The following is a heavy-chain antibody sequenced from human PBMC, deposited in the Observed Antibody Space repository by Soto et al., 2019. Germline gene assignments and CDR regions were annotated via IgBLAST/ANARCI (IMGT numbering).Heavy chain of an antibody. D-gene: IGHD3-22*01. J-gene: IGHJ6*02. CDR3: AKDVGYYYDSSGTGFGMDV. CDR1: GFTFYDYT. V-gene: IGHV3-43*01. Sequence: LRLSCAASGFTFYDYTMHWVRQAPGKGLEWVSLISWDGGSTYYADSVKGRFTISRDNSKNSLYLQMNSLRTEDTALYYCAKDVGYYYDSSGTGFGMDVWGQGTTVTVSS. CDR2: ISWDGGST.